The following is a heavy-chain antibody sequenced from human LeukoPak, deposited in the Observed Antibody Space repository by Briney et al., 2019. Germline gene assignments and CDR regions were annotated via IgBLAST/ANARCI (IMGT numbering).Heavy chain of an antibody. V-gene: IGHV3-20*04. CDR1: GFTFDDYG. J-gene: IGHJ6*03. CDR3: SISPRDSSGYYQIYNYYYTDV. CDR2: INWNVGST. D-gene: IGHD3-22*01. Sequence: PGGSLRLSCAASGFTFDDYGMSWVRKAPGNGLEGVSGINWNVGSTGYADSVKGPFTSSKYNTKDSLYLQMNRMRAEDTALYYCSISPRDSSGYYQIYNYYYTDVWGKGTTVTASS.